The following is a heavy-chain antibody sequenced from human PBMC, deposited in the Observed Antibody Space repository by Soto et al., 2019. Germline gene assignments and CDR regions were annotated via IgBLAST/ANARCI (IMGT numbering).Heavy chain of an antibody. CDR1: GFTFSSYS. Sequence: EVQLVESGGGLVKPGGSLRLSCAASGFTFSSYSMNWVRQAPGKGLEWVSSISSSSSYIYYADSVKCPFTISRNNAKNSLYLQMNSLRAEDTAVYYCGRDYSGSFEHYFDYWGQGTLVTVSS. V-gene: IGHV3-21*01. D-gene: IGHD1-26*01. CDR3: GRDYSGSFEHYFDY. CDR2: ISSSSSYI. J-gene: IGHJ4*02.